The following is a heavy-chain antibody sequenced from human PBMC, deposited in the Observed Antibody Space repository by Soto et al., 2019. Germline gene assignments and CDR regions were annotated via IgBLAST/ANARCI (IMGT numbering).Heavy chain of an antibody. J-gene: IGHJ6*02. Sequence: GGSLRLSCGASGFTFSSFVMDWVRQAPGKGLEWVSGISGDGADPYYADSVKGRFTIFRDNSKNMLYLQMNRLRAEDTAVYYCARVITNCDSRSCSGDYFYGMDVWGQGTTVTVSS. V-gene: IGHV3-23*01. CDR3: ARVITNCDSRSCSGDYFYGMDV. CDR1: GFTFSSFV. D-gene: IGHD3-22*01. CDR2: ISGDGADP.